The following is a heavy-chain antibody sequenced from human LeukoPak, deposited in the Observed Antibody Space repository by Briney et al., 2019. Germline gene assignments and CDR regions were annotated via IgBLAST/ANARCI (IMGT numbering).Heavy chain of an antibody. CDR3: ARDSGQAPVY. Sequence: GGSLRLSCVASGFPFSSYWMTWVRQAPGKGLEWVGQTVSEIDGGTTDYAAPVKGRFTISRDDSKSTLYLQMNSLKIEDTAVYYCARDSGQAPVYWGQGTLVTVSS. CDR1: GFPFSSYW. V-gene: IGHV3-15*04. D-gene: IGHD3-10*01. J-gene: IGHJ4*02. CDR2: TVSEIDGGTT.